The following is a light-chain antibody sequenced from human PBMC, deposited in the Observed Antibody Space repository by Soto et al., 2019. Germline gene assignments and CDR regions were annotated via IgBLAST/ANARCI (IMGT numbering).Light chain of an antibody. CDR1: QDIGRY. CDR2: VAS. CDR3: QQVNYYPYT. V-gene: IGKV1-9*01. J-gene: IGKJ2*01. Sequence: IPLTQSPPSLSASVGDRVIITCRASQDIGRYLAWYQQKPGKAHKLLIYVASTLQSWVPSRFSGSGSGTDFSLTMSGLQPEDFATYYCQQVNYYPYTFGQGTRLEIK.